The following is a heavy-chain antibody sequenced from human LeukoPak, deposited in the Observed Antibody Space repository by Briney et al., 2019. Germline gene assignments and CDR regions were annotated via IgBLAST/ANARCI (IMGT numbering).Heavy chain of an antibody. CDR2: IYYSGST. CDR1: GGSISSGGYY. D-gene: IGHD1-26*01. CDR3: ARLLSIVGAYDY. V-gene: IGHV4-39*01. Sequence: SQTLSLTCTVSGGSISSGGYYWGWIRQPPGKGLEWIGSIYYSGSTYYNPSLKSRVTISVDTSKNQFSLKLSSVTAADTAVYYCARLLSIVGAYDYWGQGTLVTVSS. J-gene: IGHJ4*02.